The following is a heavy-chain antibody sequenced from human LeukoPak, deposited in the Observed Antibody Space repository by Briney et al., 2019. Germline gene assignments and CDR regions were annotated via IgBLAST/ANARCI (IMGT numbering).Heavy chain of an antibody. CDR1: GGSISSYY. CDR2: IYYSGST. D-gene: IGHD3-3*01. Sequence: SETLSLTCTVSGGSISSYYWSWIRQPPGKGLEWIGYIYYSGSTNYNPSLKSRVTISVDTSKNQFSLKLSSVTAADTAVYYCARGDFWSGYYYSSYYYYGMDVWGQGPRSPSP. CDR3: ARGDFWSGYYYSSYYYYGMDV. V-gene: IGHV4-59*01. J-gene: IGHJ6*02.